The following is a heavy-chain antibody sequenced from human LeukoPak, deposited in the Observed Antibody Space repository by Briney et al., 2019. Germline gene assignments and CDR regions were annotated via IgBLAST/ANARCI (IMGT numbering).Heavy chain of an antibody. Sequence: ASVKVSCKASGYTFTGYYMHWVRQAPGQGLEWMGWINPNSGDTYHAQKFQGRVTMTRDTSITTAYMELSRLRSDDTAMYYCARRSRSSSLGDCFDPWGQGTLVTVSS. V-gene: IGHV1-2*02. CDR3: ARRSRSSSLGDCFDP. CDR1: GYTFTGYY. CDR2: INPNSGDT. D-gene: IGHD6-13*01. J-gene: IGHJ5*02.